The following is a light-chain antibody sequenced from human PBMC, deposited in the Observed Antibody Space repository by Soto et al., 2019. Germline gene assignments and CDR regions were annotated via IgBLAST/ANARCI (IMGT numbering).Light chain of an antibody. CDR1: GSDIGGYNY. CDR2: DVR. V-gene: IGLV2-14*01. Sequence: QSALTQAASVSGSPGQSITISCTGTGSDIGGYNYFSWYQQHPGKAPKLVIYDVRHRPSGVSNRFSGSKSGNTASLTISGLQAEDEADYYCSAYTGSNTVLFGGGTKVTVL. CDR3: SAYTGSNTVL. J-gene: IGLJ2*01.